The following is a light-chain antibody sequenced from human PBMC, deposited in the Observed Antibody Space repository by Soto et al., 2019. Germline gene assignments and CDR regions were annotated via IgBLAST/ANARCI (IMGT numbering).Light chain of an antibody. CDR2: DVS. V-gene: IGLV2-14*01. CDR1: SSDVGGYNY. Sequence: QSALTQPASVSGSPGQSITISCTGTSSDVGGYNYVSWYQQQPGKAPKLMIYDVSNRPSGVSNRFSGSKSGNTASLTISGLQAEDEADYYCSSYTSSSTLLVGGGTKLTVL. J-gene: IGLJ2*01. CDR3: SSYTSSSTLL.